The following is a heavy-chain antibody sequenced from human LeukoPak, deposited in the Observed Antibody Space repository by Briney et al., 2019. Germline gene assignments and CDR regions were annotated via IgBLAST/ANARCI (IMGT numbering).Heavy chain of an antibody. Sequence: ASVKVSCKASGYTFTGYYMHWVRQAPGQGLEWMGIINPSGGSTNYAQKLQGRVTMTTDTSTSTAYMELRSLRSDDTAVYYCARDHEDSSSSNAFDIWGQGTMVTVSS. CDR2: INPSGGST. V-gene: IGHV1-46*01. J-gene: IGHJ3*02. D-gene: IGHD6-6*01. CDR1: GYTFTGYY. CDR3: ARDHEDSSSSNAFDI.